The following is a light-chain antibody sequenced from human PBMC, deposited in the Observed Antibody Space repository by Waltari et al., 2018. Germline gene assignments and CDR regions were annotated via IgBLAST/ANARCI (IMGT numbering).Light chain of an antibody. CDR2: EVN. CDR3: ASYAGGDTPYV. J-gene: IGLJ1*01. Sequence: QSALSQPPSASGSPGQSGTISCTGSSSDVGAYDYVSWYQQRPGKAPKVLIYEVNKRPSGVPHRFSGSKSGATASLTVSWLQAEDEADYYCASYAGGDTPYVFGTGTTVTV. CDR1: SSDVGAYDY. V-gene: IGLV2-8*01.